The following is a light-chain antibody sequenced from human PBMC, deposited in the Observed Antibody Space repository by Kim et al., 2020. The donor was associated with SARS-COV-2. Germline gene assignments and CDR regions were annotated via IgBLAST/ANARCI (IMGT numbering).Light chain of an antibody. CDR3: AIWYSNTVI. CDR2: YHSDSDS. V-gene: IGLV5-39*01. J-gene: IGLJ2*01. CDR1: GAINVRPYT. Sequence: LTCNFRGAINVRPYTIYWYRQGPGSRPRHLLRYHSDSDSQLRSGVPSSFSGSKHASTNAGLLLISGLQSEDEADYYCAIWYSNTVIFGAGTQLTVL.